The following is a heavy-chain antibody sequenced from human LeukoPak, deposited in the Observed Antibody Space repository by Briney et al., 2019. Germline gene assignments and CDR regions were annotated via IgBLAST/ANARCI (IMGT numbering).Heavy chain of an antibody. V-gene: IGHV3-30*02. Sequence: GGSLRLSCAASGFTFSSYGMHWVRQAPGKGLEWVAFIRYDGSNKYYADSVKGRFTISGDNSKNTLYLQMNSLRAEDTAVYYCAKGLRIVVVPAAIKWFDPWGQGTLVTVSS. D-gene: IGHD2-2*01. CDR2: IRYDGSNK. J-gene: IGHJ5*02. CDR1: GFTFSSYG. CDR3: AKGLRIVVVPAAIKWFDP.